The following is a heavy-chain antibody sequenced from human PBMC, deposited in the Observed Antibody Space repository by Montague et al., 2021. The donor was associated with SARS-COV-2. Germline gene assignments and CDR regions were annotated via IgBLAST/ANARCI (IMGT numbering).Heavy chain of an antibody. CDR3: ARETMTAYAFDI. CDR2: FYSVGST. CDR1: GASVGSSD. Sequence: SETLSLTCTVSGASVGSSDWGWIRQSPGKGLEWIGYFYSVGSTDYNPSLKSRATISKDTSKSQFSLKVRSVTAADTAVYYCARETMTAYAFDIWGQGTMVTVSS. V-gene: IGHV4-59*02. J-gene: IGHJ3*02. D-gene: IGHD5-18*01.